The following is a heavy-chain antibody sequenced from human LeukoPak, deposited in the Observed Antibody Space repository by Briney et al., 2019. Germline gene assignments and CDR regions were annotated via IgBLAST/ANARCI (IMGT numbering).Heavy chain of an antibody. CDR3: AKGVDIWFGEYNRFDP. CDR2: INQDGSEK. V-gene: IGHV3-7*03. D-gene: IGHD3-10*01. CDR1: EFTFSSYW. J-gene: IGHJ5*02. Sequence: GGSLRLSCAASEFTFSSYWMSWVRQAPGKGLEWVANINQDGSEKYYVDSVKGRFTISRDISKNTLYLQMNSLRAEDTAVYYCAKGVDIWFGEYNRFDPWGQGTLVTVSS.